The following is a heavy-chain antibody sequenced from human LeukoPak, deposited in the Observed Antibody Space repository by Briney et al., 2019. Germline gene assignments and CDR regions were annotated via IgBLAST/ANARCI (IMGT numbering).Heavy chain of an antibody. CDR3: ARGFGLGWFDP. J-gene: IGHJ5*02. CDR1: GGSIRSYY. D-gene: IGHD3-10*01. CDR2: IYYSGST. Sequence: PSETLSLTCTVSGGSIRSYYWSWIRHPPGKGLEWIGYIYYSGSTNYNPSLKSRVTISVDTSKNQFSLKLSSVTAADTAVYYCARGFGLGWFDPWGQGTLVTVSS. V-gene: IGHV4-59*01.